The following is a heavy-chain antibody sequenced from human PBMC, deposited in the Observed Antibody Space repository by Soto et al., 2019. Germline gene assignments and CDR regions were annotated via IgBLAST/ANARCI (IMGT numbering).Heavy chain of an antibody. V-gene: IGHV1-18*01. Sequence: QVQLVQSGAEVKKPGASVKVSCKASGYTFTSYGISWVRKAPGQGLEWMGWNSAYNGNTNYAQKLQGRATMTTDTHTSTAYMELRSLRSEDTAVYYCARVFDSGYDVGVDYWGQGTLVTVSS. CDR1: GYTFTSYG. CDR2: NSAYNGNT. CDR3: ARVFDSGYDVGVDY. D-gene: IGHD5-12*01. J-gene: IGHJ4*02.